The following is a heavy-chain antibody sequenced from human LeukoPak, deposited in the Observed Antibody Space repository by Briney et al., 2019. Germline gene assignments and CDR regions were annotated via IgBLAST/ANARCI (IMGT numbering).Heavy chain of an antibody. Sequence: ASVKVSCKASGYTFTSYDINWVRQATGQGLEWMGWISAYNSNTNYAQKLQGRVTMTTDTSTSTAYMELRSLRSDDTAVYYCARCLSYDSSGYYYYYYGMDVWGQGTTVTVSS. D-gene: IGHD3-22*01. V-gene: IGHV1-18*01. CDR2: ISAYNSNT. CDR3: ARCLSYDSSGYYYYYYGMDV. J-gene: IGHJ6*02. CDR1: GYTFTSYD.